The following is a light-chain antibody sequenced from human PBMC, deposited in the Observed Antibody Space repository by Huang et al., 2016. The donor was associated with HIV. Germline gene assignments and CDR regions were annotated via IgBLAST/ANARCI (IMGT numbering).Light chain of an antibody. Sequence: EIVMTQSPATLSVSPGERATLSCRASQSVSSNLAGYQQKPGQAPRLLIYGASTRVTGVPARFSGSGSGTEFTLTISSLQSEDFTVYYCQQYDNGPIAFGQGTRLEI. CDR1: QSVSSN. CDR3: QQYDNGPIA. V-gene: IGKV3-15*01. J-gene: IGKJ5*01. CDR2: GAS.